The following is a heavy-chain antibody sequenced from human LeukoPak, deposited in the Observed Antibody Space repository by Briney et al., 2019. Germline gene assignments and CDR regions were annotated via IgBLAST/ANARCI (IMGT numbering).Heavy chain of an antibody. CDR2: IIPIFGTA. V-gene: IGHV1-69*13. CDR1: GGTXSSYA. J-gene: IGHJ5*02. CDR3: ARLVSVDSVLRYFDWLSSRGWFDP. Sequence: ASVKVSCKASGGTXSSYAISWVRQAPGQGLEWMGGIIPIFGTANYAQKFQGRVTITADESTSTAYMELSSLRSEDTAVYYCARLVSVDSVLRYFDWLSSRGWFDPWGQGTLVTVSS. D-gene: IGHD3-9*01.